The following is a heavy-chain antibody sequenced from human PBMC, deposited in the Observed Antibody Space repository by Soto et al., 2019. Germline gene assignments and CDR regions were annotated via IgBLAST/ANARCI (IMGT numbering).Heavy chain of an antibody. D-gene: IGHD2-21*02. CDR2: IGTGGDT. J-gene: IGHJ3*02. V-gene: IGHV3-13*01. Sequence: PGGSLRLSCAASGFAFSSYVLHWVRRAPGKGPEWVSAIGTGGDTYYADSVMGRFTISRDNAKKSLYLQMNSLIAEDMAVYYCARVVVVTRAFDIWGQGTMVTVSS. CDR3: ARVVVVTRAFDI. CDR1: GFAFSSYV.